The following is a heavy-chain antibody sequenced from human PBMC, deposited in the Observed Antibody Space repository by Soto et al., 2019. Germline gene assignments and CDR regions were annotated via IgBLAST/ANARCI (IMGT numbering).Heavy chain of an antibody. Sequence: GGSLRLSCTASGFTFGDYAMSWFRQAPGKGLEWVGFIRSKAYGGTTEYAASVKGRFTISRDDSKSIAYLQMNSLKTEDTAVYYCTRGFGSGYYDSSGYPRPDYYYYGMDVWCPGTTVTVSS. CDR3: TRGFGSGYYDSSGYPRPDYYYYGMDV. CDR1: GFTFGDYA. D-gene: IGHD3-22*01. CDR2: IRSKAYGGTT. V-gene: IGHV3-49*03. J-gene: IGHJ6*02.